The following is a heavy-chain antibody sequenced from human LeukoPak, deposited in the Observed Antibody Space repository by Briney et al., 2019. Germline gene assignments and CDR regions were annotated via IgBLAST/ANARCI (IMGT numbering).Heavy chain of an antibody. Sequence: PSQTLSLTCTVSGGSISSGGYYWSWIRQHPGKGLEWIGYIYYSGSTYYDPSLKSRVTISVDTSKNQFSLKLSSVSAADTAVYYCASGYYTAYFYGMDVWGQGTTVTISS. J-gene: IGHJ6*02. CDR1: GGSISSGGYY. V-gene: IGHV4-31*03. CDR3: ASGYYTAYFYGMDV. D-gene: IGHD3-3*01. CDR2: IYYSGST.